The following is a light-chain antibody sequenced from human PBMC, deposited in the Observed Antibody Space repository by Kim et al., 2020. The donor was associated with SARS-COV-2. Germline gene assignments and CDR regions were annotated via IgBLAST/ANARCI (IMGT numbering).Light chain of an antibody. Sequence: SSELTQPLSVSVALGQTARITCGGNNIGSKNVHWYQQKPGQAPVLVIYRDSNRPSGIPERFSGSNSGNTATLTISRAQAGDEADYYCRVWDSSTYVFGTGTKVTVL. CDR1: NIGSKN. J-gene: IGLJ1*01. CDR3: RVWDSSTYV. V-gene: IGLV3-9*01. CDR2: RDS.